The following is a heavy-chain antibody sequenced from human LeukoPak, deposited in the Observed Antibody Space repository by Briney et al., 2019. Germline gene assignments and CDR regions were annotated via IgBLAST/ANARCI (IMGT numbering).Heavy chain of an antibody. V-gene: IGHV1-8*01. CDR3: ARGDKVVAAPYYYYYGMDV. CDR2: MNPNSGNT. J-gene: IGHJ6*02. CDR1: GYTFASYD. D-gene: IGHD2-15*01. Sequence: ASVKVSCKASGYTFASYDINWVRQATGQGLEWMGWMNPNSGNTGYAQKFQGRVTMTRNTSISTAYMELSSLRSEDAAVYYCARGDKVVAAPYYYYYGMDVWGQGTTVTVSS.